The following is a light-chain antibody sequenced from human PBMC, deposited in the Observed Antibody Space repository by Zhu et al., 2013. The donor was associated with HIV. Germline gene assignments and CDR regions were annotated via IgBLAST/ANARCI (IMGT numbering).Light chain of an antibody. CDR3: QQYNDWPPWA. J-gene: IGKJ1*01. Sequence: ETVMTQSPDSLSVSPGERATLSCRASQSVGSNLAWYQQKPGRAPRLLIYGASTRATGIPARFSGSGSGTDFTFTISSLQSEDSAIYYCQQYNDWPPWAFGRGTEGGN. CDR2: GAS. V-gene: IGKV3-15*01. CDR1: QSVGSN.